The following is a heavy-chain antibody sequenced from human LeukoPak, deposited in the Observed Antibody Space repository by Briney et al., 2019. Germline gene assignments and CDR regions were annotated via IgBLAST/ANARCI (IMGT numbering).Heavy chain of an antibody. CDR3: ARANTPFADY. V-gene: IGHV3-30*09. J-gene: IGHJ4*02. CDR2: ISYDGSNK. CDR1: GFTFSSYD. Sequence: PGRSLRLSCAASGFTFSSYDMHWVRQAPGKGLEWVAVISYDGSNKYYADSVKGRFAISRDNSKNTVYLQMNSLRVEDTAVYYRARANTPFADYWGQGTLVTVSS. D-gene: IGHD2-2*02.